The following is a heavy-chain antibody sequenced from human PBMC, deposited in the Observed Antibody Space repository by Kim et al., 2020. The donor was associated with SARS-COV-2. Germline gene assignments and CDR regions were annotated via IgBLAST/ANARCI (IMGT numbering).Heavy chain of an antibody. Sequence: GGSLRLSCAASGFTFSSSAMSWVRQAPGKGLEWVSLITGSGGSTYYADSVKGRFTVSRDTSKNTLFLQMNSLRAEDTAVYYCAKDIRPTYWGQGTPGTVS. CDR3: AKDIRPTY. CDR2: ITGSGGST. CDR1: GFTFSSSA. J-gene: IGHJ4*02. V-gene: IGHV3-23*01.